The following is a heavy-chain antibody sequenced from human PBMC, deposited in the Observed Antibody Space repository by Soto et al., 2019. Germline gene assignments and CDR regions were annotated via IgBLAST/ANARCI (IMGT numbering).Heavy chain of an antibody. J-gene: IGHJ5*02. CDR2: ISWNSGSI. V-gene: IGHV3-9*01. CDR1: GFTFDDYA. Sequence: ESGGGLVQPGRSLRLSCAASGFTFDDYAMHWVRQAPGKGLEWVSGISWNSGSIGYADSVKGRFTISRDNAKNSLYLQMNSLRAEDTALYYCAKGATGTTSDWFDPWGQGTLVTVSS. CDR3: AKGATGTTSDWFDP. D-gene: IGHD1-1*01.